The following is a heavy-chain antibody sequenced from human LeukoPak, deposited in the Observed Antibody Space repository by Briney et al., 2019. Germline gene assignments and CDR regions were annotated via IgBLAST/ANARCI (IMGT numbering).Heavy chain of an antibody. CDR3: ARHPSGSYYEDY. Sequence: KASETLSLTCAVYGGSFSGYYWSWIRQPPGKGLEWIGEINHSGSTNYNPSLKSRVTISVDTSKNQFSLKLSSVTAADTAVYYCARHPSGSYYEDYWGQGTLVTVS. D-gene: IGHD1-26*01. V-gene: IGHV4-34*01. CDR1: GGSFSGYY. J-gene: IGHJ4*02. CDR2: INHSGST.